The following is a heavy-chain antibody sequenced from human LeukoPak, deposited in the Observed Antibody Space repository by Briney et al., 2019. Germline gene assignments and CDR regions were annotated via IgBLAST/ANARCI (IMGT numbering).Heavy chain of an antibody. J-gene: IGHJ3*02. V-gene: IGHV3-7*01. Sequence: GGSLRLSCAASGFTFSTSGMHWVRQAPGKGLEWVANIKEDGSEKYYVDSLKGRFTISRDNAKKLLYLQMNSLRVEDTAVYYCARDLQCGGDCHYDAFDIWGQGTMVTVSS. CDR2: IKEDGSEK. CDR3: ARDLQCGGDCHYDAFDI. CDR1: GFTFSTSG. D-gene: IGHD2-21*02.